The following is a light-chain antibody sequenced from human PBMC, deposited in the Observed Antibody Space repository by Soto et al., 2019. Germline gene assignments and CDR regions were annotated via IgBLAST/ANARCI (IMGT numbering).Light chain of an antibody. Sequence: EIVLTQSPGTLSFSPGERATLSCRASQSVSGSYLAWYQQKPGQAPRLLIYGASNRATGIPDRFSGSGSGTDFTLTISRLEPEDFAVYYCQQYGGSPFTFGPGTKVDI. J-gene: IGKJ3*01. CDR1: QSVSGSY. CDR3: QQYGGSPFT. CDR2: GAS. V-gene: IGKV3-20*01.